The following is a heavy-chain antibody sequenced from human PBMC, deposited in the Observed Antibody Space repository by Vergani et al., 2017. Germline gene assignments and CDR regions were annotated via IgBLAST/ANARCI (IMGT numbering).Heavy chain of an antibody. CDR3: ARYDYVWGSYRPRAFDI. V-gene: IGHV1-46*01. Sequence: QVQLVQSGAEVKKPGASVKVSCKASGYTFTSYYMHWVRQAPGQGLEWMGIINPSGGSTSYAQKFQGRVTMTRDTSTSTVYMELSSLRSEDTAVYYCARYDYVWGSYRPRAFDIWGQGTMVTVSS. CDR1: GYTFTSYY. CDR2: INPSGGST. D-gene: IGHD3-16*02. J-gene: IGHJ3*02.